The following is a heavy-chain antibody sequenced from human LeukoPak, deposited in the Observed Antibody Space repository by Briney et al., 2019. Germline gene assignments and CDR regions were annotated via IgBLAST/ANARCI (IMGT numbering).Heavy chain of an antibody. V-gene: IGHV4-59*01. CDR3: ARAAAAAVNRFDT. J-gene: IGHJ5*02. CDR2: IYYSGST. D-gene: IGHD6-13*01. Sequence: SETLSLTCTVSGGSISSYYWSWIRQPPGKGLEWIGHIYYSGSTNYNPSLKSRVTISVDTSKNQFSLKLSSVTAADTAVYYCARAAAAAVNRFDTWSQGSLVTVSS. CDR1: GGSISSYY.